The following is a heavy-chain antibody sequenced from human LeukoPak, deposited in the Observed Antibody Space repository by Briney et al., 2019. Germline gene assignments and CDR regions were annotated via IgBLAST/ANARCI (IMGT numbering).Heavy chain of an antibody. V-gene: IGHV4-61*08. D-gene: IGHD6-19*01. J-gene: IGHJ4*02. CDR1: GGSISSGGYY. Sequence: PSETLSLTCTVSGGSISSGGYYWNWIRQPPGKGLEWIGYIHYSGSTKYNPSLKSQVTISVDTSKNQFSLKLSSVTAADTAVYYCARWYSSGWAFDYWGQGTLVTVSS. CDR3: ARWYSSGWAFDY. CDR2: IHYSGST.